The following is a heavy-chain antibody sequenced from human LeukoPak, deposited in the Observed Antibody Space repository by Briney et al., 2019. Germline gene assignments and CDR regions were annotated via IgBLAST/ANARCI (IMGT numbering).Heavy chain of an antibody. J-gene: IGHJ6*03. Sequence: GASVKVSCKASGYTFTGYYMHWVRQAPGQGLEWMGWINPNSGGTNYAQKFQGRVTMTRDTSISTAYMELSRLRSDDTAVYYCARVSASQYYDFWSGYYMDVWGKGTTVTVSS. CDR3: ARVSASQYYDFWSGYYMDV. CDR1: GYTFTGYY. D-gene: IGHD3-3*01. V-gene: IGHV1-2*02. CDR2: INPNSGGT.